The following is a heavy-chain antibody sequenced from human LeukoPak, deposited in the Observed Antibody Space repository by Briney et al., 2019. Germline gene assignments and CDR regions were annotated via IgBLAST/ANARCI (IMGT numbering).Heavy chain of an antibody. Sequence: ASVKVSCKASGYTFTGYYLHWVRQAPGRELEWMGWIYPNSGGTYYSQKFQGRVTMTRDTSISTAYMEVSRLRSDDTAVYYCAMSHSLGGSQQLPALDYWGQGTLVTVSS. CDR3: AMSHSLGGSQQLPALDY. CDR2: IYPNSGGT. V-gene: IGHV1-2*02. J-gene: IGHJ4*02. CDR1: GYTFTGYY. D-gene: IGHD6-13*01.